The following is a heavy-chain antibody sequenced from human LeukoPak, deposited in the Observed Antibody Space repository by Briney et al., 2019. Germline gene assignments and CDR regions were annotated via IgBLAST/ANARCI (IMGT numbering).Heavy chain of an antibody. CDR3: ARDRSGQYYFDY. J-gene: IGHJ4*02. D-gene: IGHD1-26*01. CDR2: IYYSGST. V-gene: IGHV4-39*07. CDR1: GITFSSYG. Sequence: PGGSLRLSCAASGITFSSYGMSWVRQAPGKGLEWIGSIYYSGSTYYNPSLKSRVTISVDTSKNQFSLKLSSVTAADTAVYYCARDRSGQYYFDYWGQGTLVTVSS.